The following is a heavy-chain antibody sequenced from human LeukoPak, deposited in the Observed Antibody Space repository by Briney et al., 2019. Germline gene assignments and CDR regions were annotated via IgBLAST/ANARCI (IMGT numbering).Heavy chain of an antibody. CDR1: GFTFSSYS. V-gene: IGHV3-21*01. CDR3: ARDRFLYGDYEIFDY. J-gene: IGHJ4*02. CDR2: ISSSSSYI. Sequence: PGGSLRLSCAASGFTFSSYSMNWVRQAPGKGLEWVSSISSSSSYINYADSVKGRFTISRDNAKNSLYLQMNSLRAEDTAVYYCARDRFLYGDYEIFDYWGQGTLVTVSS. D-gene: IGHD4-17*01.